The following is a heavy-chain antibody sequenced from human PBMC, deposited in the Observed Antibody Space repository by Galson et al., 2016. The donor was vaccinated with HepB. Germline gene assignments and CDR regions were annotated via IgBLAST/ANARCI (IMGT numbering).Heavy chain of an antibody. J-gene: IGHJ3*02. D-gene: IGHD3-10*01. Sequence: SETLSLTCTVSGGSVSSSTYYWGWIRQPPGKGLEWIGSIYSIGSTYYNPSLKSRITISVDTSKNQFSLKLSSVTAADTAVYYCASGRDYGSGSYAALEIWGQGTMVTVSS. V-gene: IGHV4-39*01. CDR2: IYSIGST. CDR3: ASGRDYGSGSYAALEI. CDR1: GGSVSSSTYY.